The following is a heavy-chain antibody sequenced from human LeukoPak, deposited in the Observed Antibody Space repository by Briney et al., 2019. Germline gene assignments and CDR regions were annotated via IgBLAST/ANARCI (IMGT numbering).Heavy chain of an antibody. CDR2: INRSGST. J-gene: IGHJ4*02. CDR1: GGSFSGYY. V-gene: IGHV4-34*01. Sequence: SETLSLTCAVYGGSFSGYYWSWIRQPPGKGLEWIGEINRSGSTNYNPSLKSRVTISVDTSKNQFSLKLSSVTAADTAVYYCARLGYCSGGSCYRGLLWGQGTLVTVSS. D-gene: IGHD2-15*01. CDR3: ARLGYCSGGSCYRGLL.